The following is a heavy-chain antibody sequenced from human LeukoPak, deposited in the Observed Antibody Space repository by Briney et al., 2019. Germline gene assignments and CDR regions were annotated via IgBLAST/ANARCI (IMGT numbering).Heavy chain of an antibody. CDR1: GFTFRSYA. CDR3: AKDIGWFDP. V-gene: IGHV3-23*01. J-gene: IGHJ5*02. Sequence: PGGSLRLSCAASGFTFRSYAMNWVRQAPGKGLEWVSAISGTGNSQHYADSVKGRFTISRDNSKNTLYLQMNSLRAEDTAFYYCAKDIGWFDPWGQGTLVTVSS. CDR2: ISGTGNSQ.